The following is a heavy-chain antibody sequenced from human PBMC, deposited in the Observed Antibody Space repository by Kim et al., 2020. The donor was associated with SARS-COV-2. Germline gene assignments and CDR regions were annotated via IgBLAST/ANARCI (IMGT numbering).Heavy chain of an antibody. J-gene: IGHJ4*02. Sequence: NYDQQSQGRVTMTADESTSTAYMERSSLRSEDTAVYYCARRQGYGFLPDYWGQGTLVTVSS. V-gene: IGHV1-69*01. D-gene: IGHD5-18*01. CDR3: ARRQGYGFLPDY.